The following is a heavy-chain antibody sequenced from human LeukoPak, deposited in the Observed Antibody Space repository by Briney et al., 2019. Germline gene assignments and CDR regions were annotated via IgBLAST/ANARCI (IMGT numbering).Heavy chain of an antibody. Sequence: GGSLRLSCAAFGFTFDDYAMHWVRQVPGKGLEWVSVISWDGGSPYYADSVKGRFTISRDNSKNSLYLQMNSLRAEDTALYYCAKDKDRTIFGVVKPDSWGQGALVTVSS. CDR2: ISWDGGSP. D-gene: IGHD3-3*01. CDR3: AKDKDRTIFGVVKPDS. V-gene: IGHV3-43D*03. CDR1: GFTFDDYA. J-gene: IGHJ4*02.